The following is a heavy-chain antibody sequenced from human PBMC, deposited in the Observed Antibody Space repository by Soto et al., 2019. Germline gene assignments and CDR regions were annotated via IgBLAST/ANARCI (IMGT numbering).Heavy chain of an antibody. CDR1: GGTFSSYA. CDR3: ARERGHGSVWLSDAFDI. J-gene: IGHJ3*02. V-gene: IGHV1-69*12. D-gene: IGHD6-19*01. Sequence: QVQLVQSGAEVKKPGSSVKVSCKASGGTFSSYAISWVRQAPGQGLEWMGGIIPIFGTANYAQKFQGRVTITAVDTTSTAYMELSILRCEDTALYYCARERGHGSVWLSDAFDIWGQGTMVTVSS. CDR2: IIPIFGTA.